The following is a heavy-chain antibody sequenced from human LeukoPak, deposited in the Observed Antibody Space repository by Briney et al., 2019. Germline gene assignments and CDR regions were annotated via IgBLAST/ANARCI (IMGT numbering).Heavy chain of an antibody. CDR1: GGSISSSSYY. CDR3: ASRDYGGKYHLDFDY. D-gene: IGHD4-23*01. J-gene: IGHJ4*02. CDR2: IYYSGST. V-gene: IGHV4-39*01. Sequence: SETLSLTCTVSGGSISSSSYYWGWIRQPPGKGLEWIGSIYYSGSTYYNPSLKSRVTISVDTSKNQFSLKLSSVTAADTAVYYCASRDYGGKYHLDFDYWGQGTLVTVSS.